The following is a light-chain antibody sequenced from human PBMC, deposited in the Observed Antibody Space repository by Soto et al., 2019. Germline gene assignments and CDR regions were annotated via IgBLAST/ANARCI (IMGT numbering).Light chain of an antibody. V-gene: IGKV3-20*01. CDR2: DAS. CDR3: QEFASN. Sequence: EIVLTQSPGTLSLSPGERATLSCRASQSVSSSYLAWYQQKPGQAPRLLIFDASNRATGFPNRFSGSGSGTDFILTINRLEPEDFAVYYCQEFASNFGGGTKVDIK. CDR1: QSVSSSY. J-gene: IGKJ4*01.